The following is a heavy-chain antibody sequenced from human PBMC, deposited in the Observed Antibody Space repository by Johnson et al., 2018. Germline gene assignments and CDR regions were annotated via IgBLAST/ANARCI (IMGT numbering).Heavy chain of an antibody. D-gene: IGHD3-22*01. CDR1: GFTFSSYS. Sequence: VQLVESGGGLVQPGGSLRLSCAASGFTFSSYSMNWVRQAPGKGLEWVSYISSSSSTIYYADSVKGRFTISRDNAKNSLYLQMNSLRAEDTAVYYCARDGRYYDNSGYYYSNYYYGMDVWGQGTTVTVSS. CDR2: ISSSSSTI. CDR3: ARDGRYYDNSGYYYSNYYYGMDV. V-gene: IGHV3-48*01. J-gene: IGHJ6*02.